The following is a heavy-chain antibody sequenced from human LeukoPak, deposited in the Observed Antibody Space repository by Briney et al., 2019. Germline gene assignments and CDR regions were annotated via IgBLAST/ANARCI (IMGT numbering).Heavy chain of an antibody. CDR2: IYPTDSDT. Sequence: GESLKISCRASGYSFTNYWIGWVRQMPGKGLEWMGIIYPTDSDTRYNPSFQGQVTISADKSISTAYLQWSSLKASDTAMYYCARLNPYGDYDDSWGQGTLVTVSS. CDR3: ARLNPYGDYDDS. D-gene: IGHD4-17*01. J-gene: IGHJ4*02. V-gene: IGHV5-51*01. CDR1: GYSFTNYW.